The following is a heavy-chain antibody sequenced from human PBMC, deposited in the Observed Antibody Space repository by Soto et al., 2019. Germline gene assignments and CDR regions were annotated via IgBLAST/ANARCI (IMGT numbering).Heavy chain of an antibody. J-gene: IGHJ4*02. Sequence: PGRSRRLACAPSGFTFSSNWMRWVRQDPGMGLVWASRINTDGGSTNHADSVKGRFTVSRENDKNMLYLKMNSMRVEDTAGYSCASSLLWQLDLNYWGQGTMVTVSS. CDR2: INTDGGST. D-gene: IGHD1-1*01. CDR3: ASSLLWQLDLNY. V-gene: IGHV3-74*01. CDR1: GFTFSSNW.